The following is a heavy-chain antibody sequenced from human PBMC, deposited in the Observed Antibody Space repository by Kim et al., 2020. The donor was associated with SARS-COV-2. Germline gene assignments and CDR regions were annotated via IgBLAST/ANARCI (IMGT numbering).Heavy chain of an antibody. J-gene: IGHJ4*02. CDR3: ARVYYVIDY. D-gene: IGHD3-10*01. V-gene: IGHV3-23*01. CDR2: GDAS. Sequence: GDASDYADSVRGRFTIYRDSCKNTRYLQMNSVRGEDSALYYCARVYYVIDYWGQGTQVTVSS.